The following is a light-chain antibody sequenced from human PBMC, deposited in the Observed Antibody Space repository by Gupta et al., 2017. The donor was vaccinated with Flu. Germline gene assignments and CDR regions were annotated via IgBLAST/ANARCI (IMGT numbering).Light chain of an antibody. V-gene: IGLV1-47*01. CDR3: AKWDDSLSRGV. J-gene: IGLJ3*02. Sequence: QSVLTQPPSASGTPGQRVTVSCSGGSSNIGINYVNWYQYIPGTAPELLINRHKHRPSGVPDRFSGSEAGPSASLAIGGRRSGDAADYYCAKWDDSLSRGVFGGGTNLTVL. CDR2: RHK. CDR1: SSNIGINY.